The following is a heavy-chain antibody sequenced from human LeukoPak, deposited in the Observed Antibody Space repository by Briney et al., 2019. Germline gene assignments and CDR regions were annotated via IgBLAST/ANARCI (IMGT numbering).Heavy chain of an antibody. CDR2: IYHSGST. V-gene: IGHV4-30-2*01. D-gene: IGHD4-17*01. CDR3: ARGDYGDYVGYFDY. J-gene: IGHJ4*02. Sequence: PSQTLSLTCAVSGGSISSGGYSWSWIRQPPGKGLEWIGYIYHSGSTYYNPSLKSRVTISVDRSKNQFSLKLSSVTAADTAVYYCARGDYGDYVGYFDYWGRGTLVTVSS. CDR1: GGSISSGGYS.